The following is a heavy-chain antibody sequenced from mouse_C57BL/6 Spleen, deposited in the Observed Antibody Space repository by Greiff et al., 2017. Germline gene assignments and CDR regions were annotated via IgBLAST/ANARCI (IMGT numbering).Heavy chain of an antibody. Sequence: VQLQQSGPGMVKPSQSLSLTCTVTGYSITSGYDWHWIRHFPGNKLEWMGYISYSGSTNYNPSLKSRISITHDTSKNHFFLKLNSVTTEDTATYYCARAPGNYWYFDVWGTGTTVTVSS. D-gene: IGHD2-1*01. J-gene: IGHJ1*03. CDR2: ISYSGST. CDR3: ARAPGNYWYFDV. CDR1: GYSITSGYD. V-gene: IGHV3-1*01.